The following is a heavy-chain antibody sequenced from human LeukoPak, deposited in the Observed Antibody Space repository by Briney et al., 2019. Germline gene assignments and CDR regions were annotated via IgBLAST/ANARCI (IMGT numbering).Heavy chain of an antibody. Sequence: GGSLRLSCAASGFTFDDYAMHWVRQAPGKGLEWVSGISWNGGNIGYADSVKGRFIISRDNARNSLYLQMNSLRAEDMALYYCAKGGIAVAGTWSDPWGQGTLVTVSS. CDR2: ISWNGGNI. CDR3: AKGGIAVAGTWSDP. CDR1: GFTFDDYA. J-gene: IGHJ5*02. V-gene: IGHV3-9*03. D-gene: IGHD6-19*01.